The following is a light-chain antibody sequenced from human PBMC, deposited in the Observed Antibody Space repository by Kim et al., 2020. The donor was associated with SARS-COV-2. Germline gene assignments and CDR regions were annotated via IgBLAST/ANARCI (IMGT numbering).Light chain of an antibody. J-gene: IGKJ3*01. Sequence: LSPGEKATVSCRASQSVGSHLGWYQQKPGQAPRLLIYDASNRATGTPARFSGTGSGTDFTLTISSLEPEDFAVYYCQQRYNWPLTFGPGTKVDIK. V-gene: IGKV3-11*01. CDR1: QSVGSH. CDR2: DAS. CDR3: QQRYNWPLT.